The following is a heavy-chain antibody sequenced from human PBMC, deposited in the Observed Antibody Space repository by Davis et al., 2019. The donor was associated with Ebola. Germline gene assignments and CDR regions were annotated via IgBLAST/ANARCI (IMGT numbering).Heavy chain of an antibody. D-gene: IGHD3-10*01. V-gene: IGHV1-18*01. Sequence: ASVKVSCKTFGEKWSRYGITWVRQAPGQGLEWMGWISAYNGKTSYAQNFQDRVTMTTDTSTTTAYMELRSLTSEDTAVYYCARVSSWVGGGDSSVPWGQGTLVTVSS. CDR2: ISAYNGKT. J-gene: IGHJ5*02. CDR1: GEKWSRYG. CDR3: ARVSSWVGGGDSSVP.